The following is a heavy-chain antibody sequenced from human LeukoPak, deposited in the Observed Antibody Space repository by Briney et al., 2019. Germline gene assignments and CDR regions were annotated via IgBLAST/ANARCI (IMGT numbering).Heavy chain of an antibody. Sequence: PSETLSLTCVLYGGSSSGYYWSWIRQPPGKGLEWIGEINHSRSTNYNPSLKSRVTISVDTSKNQFSLRLNSVTAADTAVYYCARVGYGGYGVLDYWGQGTLVTISS. CDR3: ARVGYGGYGVLDY. CDR2: INHSRST. J-gene: IGHJ4*02. CDR1: GGSSSGYY. D-gene: IGHD5-12*01. V-gene: IGHV4-34*01.